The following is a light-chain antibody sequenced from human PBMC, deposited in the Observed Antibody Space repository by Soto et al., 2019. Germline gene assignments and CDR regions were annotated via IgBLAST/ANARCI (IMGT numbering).Light chain of an antibody. CDR3: QSYDTHDVV. CDR2: DDD. Sequence: NCMMTQPHSVSEAPGKTVTISCTRSSGMIASNFVQWYQQRPGRVPTTVIYDDDQRPSGVPDRFSGSIDSSSNSAYLTLSGLKTEDEADYYGQSYDTHDVVFGGGTKLTVL. CDR1: SGMIASNF. J-gene: IGLJ2*01. V-gene: IGLV6-57*04.